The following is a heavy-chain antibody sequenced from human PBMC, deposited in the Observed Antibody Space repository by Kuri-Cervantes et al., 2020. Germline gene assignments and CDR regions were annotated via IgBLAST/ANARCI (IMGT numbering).Heavy chain of an antibody. V-gene: IGHV3-30*18. Sequence: GESLKISCAASGFTFSSYGMHWVRQAPGKGLERVAVISYDGSNKYYADPVKGRFTISRDNSKNTLYLQMNSLRAEDTAVYYCAKDPYYGSGSYYLPTHFDYWGQGTLVTVSS. CDR2: ISYDGSNK. CDR3: AKDPYYGSGSYYLPTHFDY. CDR1: GFTFSSYG. J-gene: IGHJ4*02. D-gene: IGHD3-10*01.